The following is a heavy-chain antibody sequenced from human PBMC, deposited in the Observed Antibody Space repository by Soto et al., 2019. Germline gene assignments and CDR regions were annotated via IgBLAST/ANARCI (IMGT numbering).Heavy chain of an antibody. CDR1: GLIFSDYH. CDR2: IRRKANSYTT. J-gene: IGHJ6*01. CDR3: AMLGGWSGGSSGMDV. D-gene: IGHD6-19*01. V-gene: IGHV3-72*01. Sequence: EVQLVESGGGLVQPGGSLRLSCAASGLIFSDYHMDWVRQAPGKGLEWVGRIRRKANSYTTEYAASVKGRFTISRDDSKNSLYLQMNRLKSEDTAVYDCAMLGGWSGGSSGMDVWGQGTTVTVSS.